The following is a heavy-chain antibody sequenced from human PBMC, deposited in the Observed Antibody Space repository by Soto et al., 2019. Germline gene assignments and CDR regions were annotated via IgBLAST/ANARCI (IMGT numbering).Heavy chain of an antibody. CDR1: GFTFSKFD. J-gene: IGHJ4*02. CDR2: IGIPGDT. D-gene: IGHD2-15*01. V-gene: IGHV3-13*04. CDR3: ARGQEVGAHFFDS. Sequence: GGSLRLSCEASGFTFSKFDMHWVRQPTGKGLEWVSIIGIPGDTYYAVSVKGRFTISRDNAKNSLSLQMNSLRAGDTALYFCARGQEVGAHFFDSWGQGTQVNVSS.